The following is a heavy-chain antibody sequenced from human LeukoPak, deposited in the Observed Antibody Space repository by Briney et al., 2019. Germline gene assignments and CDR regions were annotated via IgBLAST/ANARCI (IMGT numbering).Heavy chain of an antibody. V-gene: IGHV4-59*01. CDR1: GGPISGYY. J-gene: IGHJ6*03. Sequence: SETLSLTCSVSGGPISGYYWSWIRQPPGKGLEYLGYVYYSGSTNYSPALKSRVAMSLDTSRNQFSLKLTSVTPADTAVYYCASTTVTSPLDYYYYMDVWGKGTTVTVSS. D-gene: IGHD4-17*01. CDR2: VYYSGST. CDR3: ASTTVTSPLDYYYYMDV.